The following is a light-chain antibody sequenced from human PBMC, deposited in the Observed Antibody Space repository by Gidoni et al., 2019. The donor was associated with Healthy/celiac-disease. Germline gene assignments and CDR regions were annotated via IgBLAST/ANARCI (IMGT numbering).Light chain of an antibody. V-gene: IGKV1-39*01. J-gene: IGKJ3*01. CDR3: QQSYSTLPVT. CDR2: SAS. Sequence: DLPVTQSPSSLSASVGDRVTITCRGRQSISSYLNGYQQKPGKAAKLLIYSASSLQSGVPSRFSGSGSWTDFIPIISSLQPEDVATYYCQQSYSTLPVTFGPXTKVDIK. CDR1: QSISSY.